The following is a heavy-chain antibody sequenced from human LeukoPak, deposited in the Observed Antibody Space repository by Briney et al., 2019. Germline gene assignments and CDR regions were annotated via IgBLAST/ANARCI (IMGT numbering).Heavy chain of an antibody. CDR3: ARSAGDSYNHFDY. CDR2: ISSSSSYI. D-gene: IGHD5-24*01. Sequence: GGSLRLSCAASGFTFSSYSMNWVRQAPGKGLEWVSSISSSSSYIYYADSVKGRFTISRDNAKNSLYLHMNSLRAEDTAVYYCARSAGDSYNHFDYWGQGTLVTVSS. J-gene: IGHJ4*02. CDR1: GFTFSSYS. V-gene: IGHV3-21*01.